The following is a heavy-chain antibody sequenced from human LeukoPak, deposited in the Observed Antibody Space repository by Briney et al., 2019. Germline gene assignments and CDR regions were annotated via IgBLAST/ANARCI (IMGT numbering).Heavy chain of an antibody. J-gene: IGHJ4*02. D-gene: IGHD2-8*01. Sequence: GASVKVSCKASGYTFTSYDSNWVRQATGQGLEWMGWMNPNSGNTGYAQKFQGRVTMTRNTSISTAYMELSSLRSEDTAVYYCARQSIVLMVYALDYWGQGTQVTVSS. V-gene: IGHV1-8*01. CDR1: GYTFTSYD. CDR2: MNPNSGNT. CDR3: ARQSIVLMVYALDY.